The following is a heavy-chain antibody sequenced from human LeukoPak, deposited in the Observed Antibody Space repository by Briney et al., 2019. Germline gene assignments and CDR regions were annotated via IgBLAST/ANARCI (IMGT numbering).Heavy chain of an antibody. CDR3: ARDLSSSYYYVFDY. CDR2: ISAYNGNT. V-gene: IGHV1-18*01. Sequence: ASVKVSCKASGYTFTSFGISWVRQAPGQGLEWMGWISAYNGNTISAQILQGRVTMTTDTSTSTAYTELRSLRSDDTAVYYCARDLSSSYYYVFDYWGQGTLVTVSS. CDR1: GYTFTSFG. J-gene: IGHJ4*02. D-gene: IGHD3-22*01.